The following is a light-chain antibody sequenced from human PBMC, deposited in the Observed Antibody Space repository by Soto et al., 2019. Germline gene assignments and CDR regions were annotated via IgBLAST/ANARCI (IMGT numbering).Light chain of an antibody. CDR1: ISNIGSNT. CDR2: SNY. CDR3: AAWDDSLNGHYV. V-gene: IGLV1-44*01. J-gene: IGLJ1*01. Sequence: QSVLTQPPSASGTPGQRVTISCSGSISNIGSNTVNWYQHLPGTAPKLLIYSNYQRPSGVPDRFSGSKSGTSASLVISGLQSEDEADYYCAAWDDSLNGHYVFGTGTKVTVL.